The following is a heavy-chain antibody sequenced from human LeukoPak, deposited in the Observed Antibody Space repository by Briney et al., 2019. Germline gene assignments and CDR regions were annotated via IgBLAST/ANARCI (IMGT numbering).Heavy chain of an antibody. J-gene: IGHJ6*03. V-gene: IGHV4-59*12. CDR3: ARDRYYYGSGSPTIYYYMDV. D-gene: IGHD3-10*01. CDR1: GGSISSYY. CDR2: IYYSGST. Sequence: SETLSLTCTVSGGSISSYYWSWIRQPPGKGLEWIGYIYYSGSTNYSPTLKSRVTISVDTSKNQFSLQLISVTAADTAVYYCARDRYYYGSGSPTIYYYMDVWGKGTTVTISS.